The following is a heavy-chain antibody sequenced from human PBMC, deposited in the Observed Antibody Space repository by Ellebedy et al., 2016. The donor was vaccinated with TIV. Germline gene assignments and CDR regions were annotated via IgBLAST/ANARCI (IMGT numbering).Heavy chain of an antibody. Sequence: MPSETLSLTCTVSGVSISSSSYYWGWIRQPPGKGLEWIGSASSSGSTNYHPSLKSRVTISVDTSKNQFSLKLSSVTAADTAVYYCARARTYYDFWSPYYYYYGMDVWGQGTTVTVSS. CDR1: GVSISSSSYY. CDR2: ASSSGST. CDR3: ARARTYYDFWSPYYYYYGMDV. D-gene: IGHD3-3*01. J-gene: IGHJ6*02. V-gene: IGHV4-39*07.